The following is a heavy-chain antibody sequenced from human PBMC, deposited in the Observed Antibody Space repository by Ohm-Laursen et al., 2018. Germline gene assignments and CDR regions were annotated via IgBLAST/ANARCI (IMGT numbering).Heavy chain of an antibody. V-gene: IGHV3-11*04. CDR3: ARGSEGPSPPY. CDR2: ISSSGSTI. J-gene: IGHJ4*02. Sequence: SLRLSCAASGFTFKYSWMTWVRQAPGKGLEWVSYISSSGSTIYYADSVKGRFTISRDNAKNSLYLQMNSLKFEDTAVYYCARGSEGPSPPYWGQGTLVTVSS. CDR1: GFTFKYSW.